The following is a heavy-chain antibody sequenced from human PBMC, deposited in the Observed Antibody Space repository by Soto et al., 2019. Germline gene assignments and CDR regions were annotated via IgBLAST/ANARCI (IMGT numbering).Heavy chain of an antibody. V-gene: IGHV3-15*01. J-gene: IGHJ4*02. CDR1: GFTFSNAW. Sequence: EVQLVESGGGLVKPGGSLRLSCAASGFTFSNAWMSWVRQAPGKGLEWVGRIKSKTDGGTTDYAAPVKGRFTISRDDSKNTLYLQMNSLKTEDTAVYYCTTDPTLLEWLLMDHYYFDYWGQGTLVTVSS. CDR2: IKSKTDGGTT. D-gene: IGHD3-3*01. CDR3: TTDPTLLEWLLMDHYYFDY.